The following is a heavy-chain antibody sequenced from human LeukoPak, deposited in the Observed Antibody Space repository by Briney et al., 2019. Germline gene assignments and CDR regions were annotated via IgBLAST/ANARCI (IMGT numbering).Heavy chain of an antibody. V-gene: IGHV3-20*04. Sequence: GGSLRLSCAASGFTFDDYGMSWVRQAPGKGLEWVSSINWNGGSWNAASMAYADSVKGRFTISRDNAKNSLYLQMNSLRAEDTALYYCAKASVRGVYGGSDYWGQGTLVTVSS. J-gene: IGHJ4*02. CDR2: INWNGGSWNAASM. D-gene: IGHD3-10*01. CDR1: GFTFDDYG. CDR3: AKASVRGVYGGSDY.